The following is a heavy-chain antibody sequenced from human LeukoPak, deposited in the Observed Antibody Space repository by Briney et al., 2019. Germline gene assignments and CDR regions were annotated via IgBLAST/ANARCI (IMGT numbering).Heavy chain of an antibody. J-gene: IGHJ5*02. Sequence: SVKVSCKASGFTFTSSAVQWVRQPRGKRLEWIGWIVVGSGNTNYAQKFQERVTITRDMSTSTAYMELSSLRSEDTAVYYCAAAPCSGGSCYWFDPWGQGTLVTVSS. CDR1: GFTFTSSA. V-gene: IGHV1-58*01. CDR2: IVVGSGNT. CDR3: AAAPCSGGSCYWFDP. D-gene: IGHD2-15*01.